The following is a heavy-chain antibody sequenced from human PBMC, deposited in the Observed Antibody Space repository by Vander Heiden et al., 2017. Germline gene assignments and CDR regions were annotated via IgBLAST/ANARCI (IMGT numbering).Heavy chain of an antibody. D-gene: IGHD3-3*02. CDR3: ARSFLAGWFDP. V-gene: IGHV4-39*01. Sequence: QLLLQESGPGLVKPSETLSLTCSVSGGSLSSGDYYWSWIRQPPGKGLEWIGTIFKTGRTYSNSSLKSRLTLSVDPSKSLFSLRLNSVTATDTATYYCARSFLAGWFDPWGQGTLVTVS. CDR1: GGSLSSGDYY. J-gene: IGHJ5*02. CDR2: IFKTGRT.